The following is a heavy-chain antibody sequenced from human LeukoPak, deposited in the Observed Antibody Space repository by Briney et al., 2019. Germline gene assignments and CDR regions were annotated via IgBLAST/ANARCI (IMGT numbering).Heavy chain of an antibody. V-gene: IGHV3-74*01. CDR1: GFTFTKYW. D-gene: IGHD1-26*01. Sequence: GGSLRLSCAASGFTFTKYWMTWVRQDPGKGLEWVSRINPAGSSTNYADSVKGRFTISRDNAMNTLYLHLNSLRAEDTAVYYCARGVRGSYGTDLWGQGTLVTVSS. J-gene: IGHJ5*02. CDR3: ARGVRGSYGTDL. CDR2: INPAGSST.